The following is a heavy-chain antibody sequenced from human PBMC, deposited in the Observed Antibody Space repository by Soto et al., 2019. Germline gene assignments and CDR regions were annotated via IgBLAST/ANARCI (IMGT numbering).Heavy chain of an antibody. CDR3: ARRSSGWYFDY. D-gene: IGHD6-19*01. J-gene: IGHJ4*02. CDR1: GFTFSNYA. V-gene: IGHV3-23*01. CDR2: ISGSGGST. Sequence: EVQLFESGGGLVQPGGSLRLSCAAPGFTFSNYAMNWVRQAPGKGLEWVSVISGSGGSTYYADSVKGRFTISRDNSKNMLYLQMNSLRGEDTAVYYCARRSSGWYFDYWGQGTLVTVSS.